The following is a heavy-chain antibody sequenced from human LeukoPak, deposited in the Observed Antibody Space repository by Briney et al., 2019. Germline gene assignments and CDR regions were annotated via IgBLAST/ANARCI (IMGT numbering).Heavy chain of an antibody. CDR1: GFTFSHYS. CDR3: ARVMMGATVTTFHYYCMDV. J-gene: IGHJ6*03. CDR2: ITSSSSHI. V-gene: IGHV3-21*01. D-gene: IGHD4-11*01. Sequence: GGSLRLSCAASGFTFSHYSIDWVRQAPGKGLERVASITSSSSHIYYADSVKGRFIISRDNAKNSLYLQMNSLRAENTAIYYCARVMMGATVTTFHYYCMDVWGVGTTVTVSS.